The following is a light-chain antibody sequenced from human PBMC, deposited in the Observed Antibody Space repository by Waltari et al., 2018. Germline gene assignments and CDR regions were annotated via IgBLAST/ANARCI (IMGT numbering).Light chain of an antibody. Sequence: QSALTQPASVSGSPGQSITFSCTGTSSDVGCYNFVSWYQQHPGKAPKLMIYDVSNRPSGISNRFSGSKSGNTASLTISGLQAEDEADYYCSSFRSGTTYVFGTGTKVTVL. CDR2: DVS. V-gene: IGLV2-14*03. CDR3: SSFRSGTTYV. CDR1: SSDVGCYNF. J-gene: IGLJ1*01.